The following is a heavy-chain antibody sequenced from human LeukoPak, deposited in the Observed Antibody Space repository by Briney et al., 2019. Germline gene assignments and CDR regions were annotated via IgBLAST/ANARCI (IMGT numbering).Heavy chain of an antibody. CDR2: INSDGSRT. Sequence: GGSLRLSCAASGFTFSSYWMHWVRQAPGKGLVWVSRINSDGSRTTYADSVKGRFTISRDNTKNTLYLQMNSLRAEDTAVYYCARDFSREAFDIWGQGTMVTVSS. CDR1: GFTFSSYW. J-gene: IGHJ3*02. V-gene: IGHV3-74*01. D-gene: IGHD3-3*01. CDR3: ARDFSREAFDI.